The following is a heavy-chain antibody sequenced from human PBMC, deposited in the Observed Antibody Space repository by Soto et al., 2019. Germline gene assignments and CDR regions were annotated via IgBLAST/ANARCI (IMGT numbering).Heavy chain of an antibody. CDR1: GYTFTSYA. V-gene: IGHV7-4-1*01. CDR3: ARGGYCSSTSCLDYYYYYMDV. CDR2: INTNTGNP. D-gene: IGHD2-2*01. J-gene: IGHJ6*03. Sequence: GASVKVSCKASGYTFTSYAMNWVRQAPGQGLERMGWINTNTGNPTYAQGFTGRFVFSLDTSVSTAYLQICSLKAEDTAVYYCARGGYCSSTSCLDYYYYYMDVWGKGTTVTSP.